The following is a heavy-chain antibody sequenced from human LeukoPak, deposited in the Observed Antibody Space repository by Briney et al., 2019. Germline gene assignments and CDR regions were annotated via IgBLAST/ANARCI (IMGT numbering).Heavy chain of an antibody. D-gene: IGHD3-22*01. CDR3: ARGDYYDSSGYSHTDY. Sequence: ASVKVSCKASGYTFTSYYMHWVRQAPGQGLEWMGIINPSAGSTSYAQKFQGRVTMTRDTSTSTVYMELSSLRSEDTAVCYCARGDYYDSSGYSHTDYWGQGTLVTVSS. V-gene: IGHV1-46*01. CDR1: GYTFTSYY. CDR2: INPSAGST. J-gene: IGHJ4*02.